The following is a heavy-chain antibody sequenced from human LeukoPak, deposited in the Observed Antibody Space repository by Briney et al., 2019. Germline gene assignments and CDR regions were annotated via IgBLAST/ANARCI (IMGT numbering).Heavy chain of an antibody. J-gene: IGHJ6*02. V-gene: IGHV1-18*01. CDR2: ISPNNGDT. CDR3: ARGRRITMIVVVTNYYYGMDV. D-gene: IGHD3-22*01. CDR1: GYTFTNYG. Sequence: VASVKVSCKASGYTFTNYGITWVRQAPGQGLEWMGWISPNNGDTNYAQKFQGRVTMTTDTSTSTAYMEVRTLRSDDTGVYYCARGRRITMIVVVTNYYYGMDVWGQGTTVTVSS.